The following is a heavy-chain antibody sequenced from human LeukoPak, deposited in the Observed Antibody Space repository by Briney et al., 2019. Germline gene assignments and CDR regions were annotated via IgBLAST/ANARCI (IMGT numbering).Heavy chain of an antibody. CDR2: FDPEDGET. Sequence: ASVKVSCKASGGTFSSYAISWVRQAPGKGLEWMGGFDPEDGETIYAQKFQGRVTMTEDTSTDTAYMELSSLRSEDTAVYYCATIDYYDSSDWGQGTLVTVSS. CDR3: ATIDYYDSSD. V-gene: IGHV1-24*01. J-gene: IGHJ4*02. CDR1: GGTFSSYA. D-gene: IGHD3-22*01.